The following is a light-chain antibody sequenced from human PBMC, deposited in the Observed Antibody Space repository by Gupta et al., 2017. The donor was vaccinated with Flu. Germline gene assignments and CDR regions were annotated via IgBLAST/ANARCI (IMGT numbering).Light chain of an antibody. V-gene: IGLV1-40*01. CDR1: SSNIGAGYA. CDR3: QSYDSSLSGVV. CDR2: GNS. J-gene: IGLJ2*01. Sequence: QSVLTHPPSVSGAPGQRVTISCTGSSSNIGAGYAVHWYQQLPGTAPKLLIYGNSNRPSGVPDRFSGSKSGTSASLAITGLQAEDEADYYCQSYDSSLSGVVFGGGTKLTVL.